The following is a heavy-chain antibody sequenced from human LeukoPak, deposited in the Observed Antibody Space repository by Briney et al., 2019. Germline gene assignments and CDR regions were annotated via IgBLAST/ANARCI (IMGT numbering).Heavy chain of an antibody. CDR2: IYYSGST. V-gene: IGHV4-39*01. CDR1: GGSISSSSYY. CDR3: ARREYGSGSYFYYYYYGMDV. J-gene: IGHJ6*02. Sequence: SETLSLTCTVSGGSISSSSYYWGWIRQPPGKGLEWIGSIYYSGSTYYNPSLKSRVTISVDTSKNQFSLKLSSVTAADTAVYYCARREYGSGSYFYYYYYGMDVWGQGTTVTVSS. D-gene: IGHD3-10*01.